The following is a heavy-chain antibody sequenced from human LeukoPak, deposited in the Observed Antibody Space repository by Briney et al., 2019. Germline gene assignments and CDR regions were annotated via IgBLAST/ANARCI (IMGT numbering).Heavy chain of an antibody. D-gene: IGHD3-10*01. CDR2: IIPILGIA. CDR1: GGTFSSYA. V-gene: IGHV1-69*04. CDR3: ARGPYGGGAFDI. Sequence: ASVKVSCTASGGTFSSYAISWVRQAPGQGLEWMGRIIPILGIANYAQKFQGRVTITADKSTSTAYMELSSLRSEDTAVYYCARGPYGGGAFDIWGQGTMVTVSS. J-gene: IGHJ3*02.